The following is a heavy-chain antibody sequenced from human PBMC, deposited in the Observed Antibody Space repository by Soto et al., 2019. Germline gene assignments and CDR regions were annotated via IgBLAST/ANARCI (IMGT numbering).Heavy chain of an antibody. CDR3: ARDSSEWGMAGRLDY. V-gene: IGHV3-30*03. D-gene: IGHD6-6*01. J-gene: IGHJ4*02. CDR2: ISYAGSNI. CDR1: GYTFRSYG. Sequence: GGSLRLSCAASGYTFRSYGMHWVRQAPGKGLEWVAVISYAGSNIYYADSVKGRFTISRDNSKNTLYLHLNSLRAEDTAVYYCARDSSEWGMAGRLDYWGQGTPVTVSS.